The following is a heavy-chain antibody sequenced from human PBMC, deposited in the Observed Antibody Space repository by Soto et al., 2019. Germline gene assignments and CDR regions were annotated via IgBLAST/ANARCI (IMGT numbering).Heavy chain of an antibody. V-gene: IGHV3-30*18. CDR3: ANFYTGGGDYREFFHP. Sequence: GGSLRLSCAASGFTFSSYGMHWVRQAPGKGLEWVAVISYDGSNKYYADSVKGRFTISRDNSKNTLYLQMNSLRAEDTAVYYCANFYTGGGDYREFFHPWGQGTLVTVSS. CDR2: ISYDGSNK. J-gene: IGHJ1*01. CDR1: GFTFSSYG. D-gene: IGHD2-21*02.